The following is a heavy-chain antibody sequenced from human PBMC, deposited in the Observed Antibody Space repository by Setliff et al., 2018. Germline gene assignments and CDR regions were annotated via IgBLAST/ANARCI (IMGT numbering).Heavy chain of an antibody. D-gene: IGHD5-18*01. V-gene: IGHV1-46*01. Sequence: ASLKVSCKASGYTLSKYYMHWVRQAPGQGLEWMGIINPSGGLTKYAQKFQGRVTMTSDTSTNTVYLEVSSLRSEDTAVYYCARAPLESGYNYGQGHYFDYWGQGTLVTVSS. CDR2: INPSGGLT. CDR1: GYTLSKYY. CDR3: ARAPLESGYNYGQGHYFDY. J-gene: IGHJ4*02.